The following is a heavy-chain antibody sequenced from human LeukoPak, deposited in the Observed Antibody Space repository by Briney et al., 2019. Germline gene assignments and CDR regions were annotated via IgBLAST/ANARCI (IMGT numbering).Heavy chain of an antibody. CDR2: ISYDGSNK. CDR1: GFTFSSYA. CDR3: ARDIGGVESHNWFDP. Sequence: GGSLRLSCAASGFTFSSYAMHWVRQAPGKGLEWVAVISYDGSNKYYADSVKGRFTISRDNSKNTLYLRMNSLRAEDTAVYYCARDIGGVESHNWFDPWGQEPWSPSPQ. V-gene: IGHV3-30*04. D-gene: IGHD3-10*01. J-gene: IGHJ5*02.